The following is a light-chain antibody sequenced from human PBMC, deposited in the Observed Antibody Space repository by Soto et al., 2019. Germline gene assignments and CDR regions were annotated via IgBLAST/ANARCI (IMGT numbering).Light chain of an antibody. CDR1: HSIGTY. J-gene: IGKJ4*01. Sequence: IVMTHCPATLSVSQVERATLSCRASHSIGTYLAWYQQKPGQAPRLLIYDASNRATGIPVRFTGGGSGTDFSLTITSLEPEHFAVYYCQQRNPLSLGGGSKMDIK. CDR3: QQRNPLS. V-gene: IGKV3-11*01. CDR2: DAS.